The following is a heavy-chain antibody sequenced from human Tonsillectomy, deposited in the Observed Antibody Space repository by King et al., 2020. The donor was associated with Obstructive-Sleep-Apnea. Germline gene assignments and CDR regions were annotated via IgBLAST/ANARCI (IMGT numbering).Heavy chain of an antibody. CDR3: ARAISYYDTGYWFDP. D-gene: IGHD3-22*01. V-gene: IGHV1-8*01. CDR1: GYTFTSYD. Sequence: VQLVESGAEVKKPGASVKVSCKASGYTFTSYDINWVRQATGHGLEWMGWMNPNSGNTGYAQKFQGRVTMTRNTSLSTAYMGLSSLRSEATAVYYCARAISYYDTGYWFDPWGQGTLVTVSP. J-gene: IGHJ5*02. CDR2: MNPNSGNT.